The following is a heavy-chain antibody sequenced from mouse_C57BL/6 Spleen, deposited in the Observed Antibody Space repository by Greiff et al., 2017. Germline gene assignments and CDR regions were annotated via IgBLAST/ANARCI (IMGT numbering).Heavy chain of an antibody. CDR3: ARSDLLWHPFAY. D-gene: IGHD2-1*01. CDR1: GYTFTSYW. Sequence: VQLQQPGTELVKPGASVKLSCKASGYTFTSYWMHWVKQRPGQGLEWIGNINPSNGGTNYNEKFKSKATLTVDKSASTAYMQLSSLTSEDAAVYYCARSDLLWHPFAYWGQGTLVTVSA. V-gene: IGHV1-53*01. J-gene: IGHJ3*01. CDR2: INPSNGGT.